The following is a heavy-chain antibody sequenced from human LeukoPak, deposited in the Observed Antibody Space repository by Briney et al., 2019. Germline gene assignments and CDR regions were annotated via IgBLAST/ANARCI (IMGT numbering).Heavy chain of an antibody. CDR3: ASRSGYYYYYMDV. Sequence: PGGSLRLSCAASGFNFSSYWIHWVRQAPGKGLVWVSRIRSDGSSTSYADSVKGRFTISRDNSKNTLYLQMNSLRAEDTAVYYCASRSGYYYYYMDVWGKGTTVTISS. V-gene: IGHV3-74*01. CDR2: IRSDGSST. J-gene: IGHJ6*03. CDR1: GFNFSSYW.